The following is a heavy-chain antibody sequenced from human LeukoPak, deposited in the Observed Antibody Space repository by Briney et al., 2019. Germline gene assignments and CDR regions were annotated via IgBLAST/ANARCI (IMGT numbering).Heavy chain of an antibody. CDR1: GYTFNNHY. Sequence: ASVKVSCRASGYTFNNHYMYWVRQAPGQGLEWMGVINPSGGSTSYAQKFQGRVTMTRDTSTRTVYMEVNSLRSEDTAVYYCARQGTYSSAIGMGYWGQGTLVTVSS. V-gene: IGHV1-46*02. J-gene: IGHJ4*02. D-gene: IGHD6-19*01. CDR3: ARQGTYSSAIGMGY. CDR2: INPSGGST.